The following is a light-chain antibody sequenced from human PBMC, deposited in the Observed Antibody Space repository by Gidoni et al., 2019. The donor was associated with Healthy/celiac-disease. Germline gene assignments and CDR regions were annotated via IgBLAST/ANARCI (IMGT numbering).Light chain of an antibody. CDR3: QQPGT. Sequence: ELVLTQSPATLSLSPGERATLSCRASQSVSSYLAWYQQKPGQAPRLLIYDASNRATGIPARFSGSGSGTDFTLTISSLEPEDFAVYYCQQPGTFGQGTRLEIK. J-gene: IGKJ5*01. V-gene: IGKV3-11*01. CDR2: DAS. CDR1: QSVSSY.